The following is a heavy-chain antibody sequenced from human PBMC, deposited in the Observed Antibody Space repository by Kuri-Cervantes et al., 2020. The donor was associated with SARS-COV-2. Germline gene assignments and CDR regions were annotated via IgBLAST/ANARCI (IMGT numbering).Heavy chain of an antibody. CDR3: AREEGGELGEAFDY. CDR1: GFIFSDYA. Sequence: ESLKISCEASGFIFSDYAIDWVRQAPGKGLEWVASIDSSSYYIYHADSVKGRLTISRDNAKTSLYLQMNSLKPEDTAVYYCAREEGGELGEAFDYWGQGALVTVSS. V-gene: IGHV3-21*01. J-gene: IGHJ4*02. CDR2: IDSSSYYI. D-gene: IGHD7-27*01.